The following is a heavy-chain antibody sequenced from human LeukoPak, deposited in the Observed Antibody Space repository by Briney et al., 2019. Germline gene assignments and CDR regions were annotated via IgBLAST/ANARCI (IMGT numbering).Heavy chain of an antibody. D-gene: IGHD6-13*01. Sequence: TLSLTCTVSGGSISSGGYYWSWIRQHPGKGHEWIGYIYYSGSTYYNPSLKSRVTISVDTSKNQFSLKLSSVTAADTAVYYCAREQQLGISFDYWGQGTLVTVSS. CDR2: IYYSGST. J-gene: IGHJ4*02. V-gene: IGHV4-31*03. CDR3: AREQQLGISFDY. CDR1: GGSISSGGYY.